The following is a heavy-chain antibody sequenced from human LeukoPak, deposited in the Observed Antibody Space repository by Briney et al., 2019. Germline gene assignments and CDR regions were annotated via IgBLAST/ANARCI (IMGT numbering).Heavy chain of an antibody. CDR3: ARAHGSPSVLLSDS. D-gene: IGHD3-10*01. Sequence: PSETLSLTCTVSGVSISSGDYYWSWIRQPPGKVLEWIGYVYHSGSTYYSPPLRNRVTLSVDTSKNQFSLKLSSVTAADTAVYYCARAHGSPSVLLSDSGGQGPLVTVSS. CDR1: GVSISSGDYY. CDR2: VYHSGST. V-gene: IGHV4-30-4*01. J-gene: IGHJ4*02.